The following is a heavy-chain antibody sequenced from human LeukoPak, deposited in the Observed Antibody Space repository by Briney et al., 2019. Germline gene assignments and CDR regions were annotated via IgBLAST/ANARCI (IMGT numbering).Heavy chain of an antibody. CDR1: GFTFSSYA. V-gene: IGHV3-23*01. Sequence: PGGSLRLSCAASGFTFSSYAMGWVRQAPGKGLDWVSVISGSGDTTYYADSVKGRFTISRDNSKNTLYLQMNSLRAEDTAVYYCAKTFYYGSSGYCNFDYWGQGTLVTVSS. J-gene: IGHJ4*02. CDR2: ISGSGDTT. CDR3: AKTFYYGSSGYCNFDY. D-gene: IGHD3-22*01.